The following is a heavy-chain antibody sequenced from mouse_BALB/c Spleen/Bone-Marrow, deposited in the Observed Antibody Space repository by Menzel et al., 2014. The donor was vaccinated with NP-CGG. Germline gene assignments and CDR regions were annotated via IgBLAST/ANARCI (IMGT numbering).Heavy chain of an antibody. CDR3: ARNYYGSSYAMDY. CDR2: IWSGGST. J-gene: IGHJ4*01. D-gene: IGHD1-1*01. CDR1: GFSLTSYG. V-gene: IGHV2-2*02. Sequence: VKLVESGPDLVQPSQSLSITCTVSGFSLTSYGVHWVRQSPGKGLDWLGVIWSGGSTDYNAAFISRLSISKDNSKSQVFFKMNSLQVNDTAIYYCARNYYGSSYAMDYWGQGTSVTVSS.